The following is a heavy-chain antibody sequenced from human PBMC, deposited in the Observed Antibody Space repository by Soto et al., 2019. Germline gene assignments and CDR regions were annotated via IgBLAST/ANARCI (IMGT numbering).Heavy chain of an antibody. CDR3: ARAVAGEGYYYYYYMDV. V-gene: IGHV1-8*01. J-gene: IGHJ6*03. D-gene: IGHD6-19*01. CDR2: MNPNSGNT. CDR1: GYTFTSYD. Sequence: ASVKVSCKASGYTFTSYDINWVRQATGQGLEWMGWMNPNSGNTGYAQKFQGRVTMTRNTSISTAYMELSSLRSEDTAVYYCARAVAGEGYYYYYYMDVWGKGTTVTVSS.